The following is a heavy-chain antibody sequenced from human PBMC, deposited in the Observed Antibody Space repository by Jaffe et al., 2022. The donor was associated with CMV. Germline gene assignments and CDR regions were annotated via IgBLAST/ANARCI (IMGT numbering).Heavy chain of an antibody. CDR1: GDSITSYY. J-gene: IGHJ4*02. CDR3: ARRDSHFDY. V-gene: IGHV4-59*01. Sequence: QVHLQESGPGLVQPSETLSLTCTVSGDSITSYYWSWIRQTPGKGLEWIGYIYYTGSTNYNPSLKSRVTMSMDTSKSQFSLILRSVTATDTALYYCARRDSHFDYWGQGFLVTVSS. CDR2: IYYTGST.